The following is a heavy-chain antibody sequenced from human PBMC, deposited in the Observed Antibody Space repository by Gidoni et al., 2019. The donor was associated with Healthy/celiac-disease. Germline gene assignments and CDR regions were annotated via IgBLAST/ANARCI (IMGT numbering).Heavy chain of an antibody. CDR1: GGSISSGGYY. J-gene: IGHJ5*02. CDR2: IYYSGST. CDR3: ARFSRRAANWFDP. V-gene: IGHV4-31*03. Sequence: QVQLQESGPGLVKPSQTLSLTCTVSGGSISSGGYYWSWIRQHPGKGLEWIGYIYYSGSTYYNQSLKSRVTISVDTSKNQFSLKLSSVTAADTAVYYCARFSRRAANWFDPWGQGTLVTVSS.